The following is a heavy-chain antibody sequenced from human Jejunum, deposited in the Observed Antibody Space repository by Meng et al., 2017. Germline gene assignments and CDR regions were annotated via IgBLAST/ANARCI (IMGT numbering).Heavy chain of an antibody. CDR3: AKTLGAVGELLYFFDY. CDR1: GFNFRSYD. D-gene: IGHD3-10*01. V-gene: IGHV3-23*01. CDR2: ISGSGRNT. J-gene: IGHJ4*01. Sequence: GESLKISCAASGFNFRSYDMSWVRQAPGKGLEWASGISGSGRNTFYADPVQGRFIISRDVSRNTLYLQMDSLRADDTAVYYCAKTLGAVGELLYFFDYWGHGTLVTVSS.